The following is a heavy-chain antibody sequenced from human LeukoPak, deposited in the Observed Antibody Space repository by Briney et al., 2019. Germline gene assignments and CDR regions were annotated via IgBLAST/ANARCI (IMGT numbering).Heavy chain of an antibody. CDR1: GFTVSSNY. V-gene: IGHV3-53*01. CDR2: IYSGGST. J-gene: IGHJ4*02. CDR3: AKAVAGTLDY. Sequence: GGSLRLSCAASGFTVSSNYMSWVRQAPGKGLEWVSVIYSGGSTYYADSVKGRFTISRDNSKNTLYLQMTSLRAEDTAVYYCAKAVAGTLDYWGQGTLVTVSS. D-gene: IGHD6-19*01.